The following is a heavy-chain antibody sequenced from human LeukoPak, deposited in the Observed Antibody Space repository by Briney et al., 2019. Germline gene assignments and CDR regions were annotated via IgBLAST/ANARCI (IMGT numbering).Heavy chain of an antibody. CDR3: AREGSGWYYFDY. CDR1: GFTFSSYW. V-gene: IGHV3-74*01. Sequence: GGSLRLSCAASGFTFSSYWMHWVRQAPGKGLVWVSRRNSDESSTSYADSVKGRFTISRDNAKNTLYLQMNSLRAEDTAVYYCAREGSGWYYFDYWGQGTLVTVSS. D-gene: IGHD6-19*01. J-gene: IGHJ4*02. CDR2: RNSDESST.